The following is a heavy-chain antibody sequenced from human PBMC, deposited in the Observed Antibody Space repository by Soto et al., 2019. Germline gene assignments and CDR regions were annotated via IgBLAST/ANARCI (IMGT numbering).Heavy chain of an antibody. D-gene: IGHD5-12*01. CDR3: AREWSVANPGY. J-gene: IGHJ4*02. Sequence: VGSLRLSCAASGFTFSNYSMHWVRQAPGKGLEWVAVISKDGDKKYYADSVKGRFTISRDNSKNTLYLQMNSLRPEDTAVHYCAREWSVANPGYWGQGTQVTVSS. CDR2: ISKDGDKK. V-gene: IGHV3-30-3*01. CDR1: GFTFSNYS.